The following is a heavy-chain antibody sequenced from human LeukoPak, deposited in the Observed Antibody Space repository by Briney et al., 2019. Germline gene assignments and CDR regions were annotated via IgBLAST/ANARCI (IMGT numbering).Heavy chain of an antibody. D-gene: IGHD1-1*01. CDR2: IRYDGSNK. Sequence: GGSLRLPCAASGFTFSSYGMHWVRQAPGKGLEWVAFIRYDGSNKYYADSVKGRFTISRDNSKNTLYLQMNSLRAEDTAVYYCARGQVEPPMRILDYWGQGTLVTVSS. CDR1: GFTFSSYG. V-gene: IGHV3-30*02. CDR3: ARGQVEPPMRILDY. J-gene: IGHJ4*02.